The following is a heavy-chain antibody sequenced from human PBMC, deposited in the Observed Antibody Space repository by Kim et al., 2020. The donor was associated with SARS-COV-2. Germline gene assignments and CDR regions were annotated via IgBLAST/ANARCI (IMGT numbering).Heavy chain of an antibody. D-gene: IGHD3-22*01. CDR3: ARVSEFEYYDSSGYYLGGYFQH. CDR2: IIPILGTA. J-gene: IGHJ1*01. Sequence: SVKVSCKASGGTFSSYAISWVRQAPGQGLEWMGGIIPILGTANYAQKFQGRVTITADKSTSTAYMELSSLRSADTAVYYCARVSEFEYYDSSGYYLGGYFQHWGQGTLVTVSS. V-gene: IGHV1-69*10. CDR1: GGTFSSYA.